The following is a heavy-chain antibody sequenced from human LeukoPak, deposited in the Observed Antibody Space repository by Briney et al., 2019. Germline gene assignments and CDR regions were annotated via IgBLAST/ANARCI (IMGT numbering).Heavy chain of an antibody. V-gene: IGHV3-11*05. D-gene: IGHD5-18*01. CDR2: ISSSSSYT. CDR1: GFTFSDYY. J-gene: IGHJ4*02. Sequence: PGGSLRLSCAASGFTFSDYYMSWIRQAPGKGLEWVSHISSSSSYTNYADSVKGRFTISRDNAKNSLYLQMNSLRAEDTAVYYCARAPGYSYGTFDYWGQGTLVTVSS. CDR3: ARAPGYSYGTFDY.